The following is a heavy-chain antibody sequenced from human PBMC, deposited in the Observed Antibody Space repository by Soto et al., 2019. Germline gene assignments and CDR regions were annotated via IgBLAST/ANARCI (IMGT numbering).Heavy chain of an antibody. CDR1: GYTFTSYG. V-gene: IGHV1-18*01. J-gene: IGHJ4*02. D-gene: IGHD4-17*01. CDR3: ARDHDDSPVTCYY. CDR2: ISAYNGNT. Sequence: RASVKVSCKASGYTFTSYGISWVRQAPGQGLEWMGWISAYNGNTNYAQKLQGRVTMTTDTSTSTACMELRSLRSDDTAVYYCARDHDDSPVTCYYWGQGTLVTVSS.